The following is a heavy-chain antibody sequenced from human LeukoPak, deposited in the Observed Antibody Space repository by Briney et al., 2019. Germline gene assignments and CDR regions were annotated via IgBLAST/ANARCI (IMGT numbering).Heavy chain of an antibody. CDR1: GFTFSNYW. Sequence: PGGSLRLYCAASGFTFSNYWMTWVRQAPGEGLEWVANIKQDGSEKYYVDSVKGRFTISRENAKNSLFLQMNSLRAEDTAVYYCARDVSDENGSSSRIHLDSWGQGTLVSVSS. V-gene: IGHV3-7*01. CDR2: IKQDGSEK. J-gene: IGHJ4*02. D-gene: IGHD6-6*01. CDR3: ARDVSDENGSSSRIHLDS.